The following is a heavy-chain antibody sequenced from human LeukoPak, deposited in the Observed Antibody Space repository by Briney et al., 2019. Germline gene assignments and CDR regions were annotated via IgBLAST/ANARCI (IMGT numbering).Heavy chain of an antibody. CDR3: ARDLHYDILTGYSKDYMDV. J-gene: IGHJ6*03. CDR2: ISAYNGNT. CDR1: GYTFTSYG. Sequence: ASVNVSCKASGYTFTSYGISWVRQAAGQGLERMGWISAYNGNTNYAQKLQGRVTMTTDTSTSTAYMELRSLRSDDTAVYYCARDLHYDILTGYSKDYMDVWGKGTTVTVSS. V-gene: IGHV1-18*01. D-gene: IGHD3-9*01.